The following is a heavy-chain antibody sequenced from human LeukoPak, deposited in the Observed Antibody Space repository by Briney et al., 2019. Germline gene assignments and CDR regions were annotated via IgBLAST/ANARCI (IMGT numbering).Heavy chain of an antibody. D-gene: IGHD6-13*01. CDR3: ARAVIAAAGISWFDP. CDR1: GYTFTSYG. J-gene: IGHJ5*02. Sequence: ASVKVSCKASGYTFTSYGISWARQAPGQGLEWMGWISAYNGNTNYAQKLQGRVTMTTDTSTSTAYMELRSLRSDDTAVYYCARAVIAAAGISWFDPWGQGTLVTVSS. CDR2: ISAYNGNT. V-gene: IGHV1-18*01.